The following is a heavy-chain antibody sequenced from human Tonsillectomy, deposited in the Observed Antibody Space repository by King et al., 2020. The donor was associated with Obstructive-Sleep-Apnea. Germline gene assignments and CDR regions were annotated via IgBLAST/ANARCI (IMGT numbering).Heavy chain of an antibody. V-gene: IGHV1-2*04. CDR3: ARDANALGYCSSTSCSPFDP. D-gene: IGHD2-2*01. J-gene: IGHJ5*02. CDR2: INPNSGGT. CDR1: GYTFTGYY. Sequence: QLVQSGAEVKKPGASVKVSCKASGYTFTGYYIHWVRQAPGQGLEWMGWINPNSGGTNYAQKFQDWVTMTRDTSISTAYMELGRLRSDDTAVYFCARDANALGYCSSTSCSPFDPWGQGTLVTVSS.